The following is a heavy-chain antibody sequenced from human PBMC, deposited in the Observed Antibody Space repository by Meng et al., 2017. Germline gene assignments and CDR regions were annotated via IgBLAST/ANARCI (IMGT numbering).Heavy chain of an antibody. D-gene: IGHD6-19*01. CDR2: IYSGGST. CDR1: GFTVSSNY. V-gene: IGHV3-53*04. J-gene: IGHJ5*02. CDR3: ARGGAVAGTGGGYNWFDP. Sequence: GGSLRLSWAASGFTVSSNYMSWVRQAPGKGLEWVSVIYSGGSTYYADSVKGRFTISRHNSKNTLYLQMNSLRAEDTAVYYCARGGAVAGTGGGYNWFDPWGQGTLVTVSS.